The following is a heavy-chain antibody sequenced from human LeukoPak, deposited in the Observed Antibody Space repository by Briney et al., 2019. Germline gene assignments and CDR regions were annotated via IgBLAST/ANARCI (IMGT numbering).Heavy chain of an antibody. CDR2: ISWNSGSI. CDR1: GFTFDDYA. V-gene: IGHV3-9*01. D-gene: IGHD1-26*01. Sequence: GGSLRLSCAASGFTFDDYAMHWVRQAPGKGLEWVSGISWNSGSIGYADSVKGRFTISRDNAKNSLYLQMNSLRAEDTALYYCAKAPRLYSGSYYAWGQGPLVTVSS. CDR3: AKAPRLYSGSYYA. J-gene: IGHJ4*02.